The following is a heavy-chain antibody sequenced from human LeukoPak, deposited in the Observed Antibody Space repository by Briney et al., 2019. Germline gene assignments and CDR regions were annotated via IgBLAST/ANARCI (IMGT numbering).Heavy chain of an antibody. V-gene: IGHV3-53*01. Sequence: GGSLRLSCAASGVTVSSNYMSWVRQAPGKGLEWVSVIYSGGSTYYADSVKGRFTTSRHNSKNTQYLLMTSPRAEDTAVYYCARWVLLSGYLVLWGRGTLVTVRS. J-gene: IGHJ2*01. CDR3: ARWVLLSGYLVL. CDR1: GVTVSSNY. CDR2: IYSGGST.